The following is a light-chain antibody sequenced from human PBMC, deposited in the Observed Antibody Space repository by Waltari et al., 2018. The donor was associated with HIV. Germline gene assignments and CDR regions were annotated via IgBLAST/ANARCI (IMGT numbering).Light chain of an antibody. CDR1: HNITSW. Sequence: DIQMTQSPSSLSAVVGDRVNITCRASHNITSWLAWYQQKSGTGPKSLIHATSNLQSGFSSRFRGSASGADFILTIDNLQPEDFATYYCQQYSATPPTFGGGTVVEI. J-gene: IGKJ4*01. CDR3: QQYSATPPT. V-gene: IGKV1D-16*01. CDR2: ATS.